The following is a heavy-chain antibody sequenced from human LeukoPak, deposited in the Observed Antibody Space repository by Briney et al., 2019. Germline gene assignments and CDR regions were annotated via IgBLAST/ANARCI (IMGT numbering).Heavy chain of an antibody. CDR3: AKASRQAAVASPLDY. CDR1: GFTFSGFA. CDR2: IGGVGDRT. V-gene: IGHV3-23*01. J-gene: IGHJ4*02. D-gene: IGHD6-19*01. Sequence: GGSLRLSCAASGFTFSGFAMTWVRQAPGKGLEWVAGIGGVGDRTYYADSVKGRFTISRDNSKDTLFLQMNSLKADDTAVYYCAKASRQAAVASPLDYWGQGSLVTVSS.